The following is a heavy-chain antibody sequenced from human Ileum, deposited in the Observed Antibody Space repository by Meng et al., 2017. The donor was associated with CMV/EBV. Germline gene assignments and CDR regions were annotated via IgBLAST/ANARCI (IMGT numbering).Heavy chain of an antibody. CDR3: ASGDYNSLYYFDF. Sequence: LSFPSSCFTFSLYCLHWFRQAPGKGLVWVSRISGYGSDYADSVKGRFTISRDIAKNTLYLQMNSLRAEDTAVYYCASGDYNSLYYFDFWGQGTLVTVSS. V-gene: IGHV3-74*01. CDR1: CFTFSLYC. CDR2: ISGYGSD. D-gene: IGHD2-21*02. J-gene: IGHJ4*02.